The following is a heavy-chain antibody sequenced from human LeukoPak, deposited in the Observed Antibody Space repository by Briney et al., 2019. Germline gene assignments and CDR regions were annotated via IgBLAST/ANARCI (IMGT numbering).Heavy chain of an antibody. Sequence: PGGSLRLSCAASGFTFSSYAMTWVRQAPGKGLEWVSAISGSGGSTYYAASVKGRFTISRDNSKNTLYLQMNSLRAEDTAVYYCAKDLYSSSWPVEAPSPGYWGQGTLVTVSS. CDR3: AKDLYSSSWPVEAPSPGY. V-gene: IGHV3-23*01. J-gene: IGHJ4*02. CDR1: GFTFSSYA. CDR2: ISGSGGST. D-gene: IGHD6-13*01.